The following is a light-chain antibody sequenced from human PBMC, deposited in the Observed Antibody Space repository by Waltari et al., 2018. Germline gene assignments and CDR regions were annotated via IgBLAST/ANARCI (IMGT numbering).Light chain of an antibody. CDR3: NSYTGSSSWV. J-gene: IGLJ3*02. CDR1: ASAVAFYNY. V-gene: IGLV2-14*03. Sequence: QSALTQPASVSGSPGQSITISCTGTASAVAFYNYVSWYQQHPGKAPKVIIYDVSERPSGVSNRFSGSKSGNSAFLTISGLQAEDEADYYCNSYTGSSSWVFGGGTKLTV. CDR2: DVS.